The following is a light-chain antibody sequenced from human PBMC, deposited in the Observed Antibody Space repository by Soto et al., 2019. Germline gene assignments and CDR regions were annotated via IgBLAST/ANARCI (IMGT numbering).Light chain of an antibody. Sequence: QSALTQPRPVSGLPGQSVTISCTGTSSDVGGYDFVSWYQQHPGKAPKLMISDVSKRLSGVPDRFSGSKSGNTASLTLSGLQAEDEADYYCCSYAGDLALFGGGTKVTV. V-gene: IGLV2-11*01. CDR3: CSYAGDLAL. CDR1: SSDVGGYDF. J-gene: IGLJ2*01. CDR2: DVS.